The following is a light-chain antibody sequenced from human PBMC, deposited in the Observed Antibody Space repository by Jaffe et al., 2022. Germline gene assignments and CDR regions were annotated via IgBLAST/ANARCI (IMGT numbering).Light chain of an antibody. J-gene: IGKJ4*01. CDR1: QGISNS. CDR2: AAS. V-gene: IGKV1-NL1*01. Sequence: DIQMTQSPSSLSASVGDRITITCRASQGISNSLAWYQQKPGKAPELLLYAASRLESGVPSRFSGSGSGTDYTLTISSLQPEDCATYYCQQYYSPPSFGGGTKVEIK. CDR3: QQYYSPPS.